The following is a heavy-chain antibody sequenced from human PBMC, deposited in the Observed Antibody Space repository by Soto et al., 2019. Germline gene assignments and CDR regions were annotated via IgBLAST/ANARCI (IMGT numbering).Heavy chain of an antibody. V-gene: IGHV1-69*06. CDR2: LIPLFGTT. CDR3: ARRPNWGYRFDS. J-gene: IGHJ4*02. D-gene: IGHD7-27*01. Sequence: QVQLVQSGAEVKKPGSSVKVSCEASGGTFSGHAISWVRQAPGQGPEWMGGLIPLFGTTQHAQNFQDRLAVTPDKSTSPAYMELTSLRFEATAIYYCARRPNWGYRFDSWGQGTLVTVSS. CDR1: GGTFSGHA.